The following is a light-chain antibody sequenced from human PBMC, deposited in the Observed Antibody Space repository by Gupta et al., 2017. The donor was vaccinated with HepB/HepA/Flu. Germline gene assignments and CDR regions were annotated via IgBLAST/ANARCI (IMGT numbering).Light chain of an antibody. J-gene: IGKJ1*01. V-gene: IGKV4-1*01. CDR3: QQHDGTIQT. Sequence: DIVMTQSPDSLAVSLGEKATINCKSSQSSLYSSNNKNYLAWYQQKPGQPPKLLIYWASTRESGVPDRFSGSGSGTDFTLTISSLQAEDVAVYHCQQHDGTIQTFGQGTKVEIK. CDR1: QSSLYSSNNKNY. CDR2: WAS.